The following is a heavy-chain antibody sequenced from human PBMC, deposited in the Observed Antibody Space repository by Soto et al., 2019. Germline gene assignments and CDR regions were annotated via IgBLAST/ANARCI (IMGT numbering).Heavy chain of an antibody. CDR1: GFTFSSYA. J-gene: IGHJ6*02. Sequence: GGSLRLSCAASGFTFSSYAMHWVRQAPGKGLEWVAVISYDGSNKYYADSVKGRFTISRDNPKNTLYLQMNSLRAEDTAVYYCARRGYCSGGSSYYGDYYYYGMDVWGQGTTVTVSS. CDR2: ISYDGSNK. CDR3: ARRGYCSGGSSYYGDYYYYGMDV. D-gene: IGHD2-15*01. V-gene: IGHV3-30-3*01.